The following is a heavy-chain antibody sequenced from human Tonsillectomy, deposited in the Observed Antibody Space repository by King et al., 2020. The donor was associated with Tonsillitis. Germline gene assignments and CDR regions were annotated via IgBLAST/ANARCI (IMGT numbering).Heavy chain of an antibody. J-gene: IGHJ4*02. D-gene: IGHD4-17*01. CDR1: GFTFSSFA. V-gene: IGHV3-23*04. CDR2: VSGSGGSA. CDR3: AKQVRNDYGDYGGLDY. Sequence: VQLVESGGDLVQPGGSLRLSCAASGFTFSSFAMSWVRQAPGKGLEWVSAVSGSGGSAYYADSVKGRFTISRDNSKNTLYLQMNSLRAEDTAIYYCAKQVRNDYGDYGGLDYWGQGALVTVSS.